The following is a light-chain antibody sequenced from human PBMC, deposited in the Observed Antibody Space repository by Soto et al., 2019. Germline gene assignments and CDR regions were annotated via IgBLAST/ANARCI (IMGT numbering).Light chain of an antibody. CDR2: DAS. Sequence: EIVLTQSPATLSLSPGERATLSCRASQSVGRNLGWYQQKPGQSPRLLIYDASNRATGIPARFSGSGSGTDFTLSISTLGPEDFAVYYCQQRNYPLTFGGGTKVEI. CDR3: QQRNYPLT. V-gene: IGKV3-11*01. J-gene: IGKJ4*01. CDR1: QSVGRN.